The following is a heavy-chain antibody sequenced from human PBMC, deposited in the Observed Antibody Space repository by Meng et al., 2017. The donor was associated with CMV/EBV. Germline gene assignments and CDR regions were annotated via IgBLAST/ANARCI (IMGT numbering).Heavy chain of an antibody. D-gene: IGHD2-2*01. J-gene: IGHJ5*02. CDR1: GFSLSTSGGG. CDR3: AHTQNPYYIVVVPAATYNWFDP. V-gene: IGHV2-5*01. Sequence: SGPTLVKPTQTFTLTCTFSGFSLSTSGGGVGWIRQPPGKALEWLALIYWNDDKRYSPSLKSRLTITKDTSKNQVVLTMTNMDPVDTATYYCAHTQNPYYIVVVPAATYNWFDPWGQGTLVTVSS. CDR2: IYWNDDK.